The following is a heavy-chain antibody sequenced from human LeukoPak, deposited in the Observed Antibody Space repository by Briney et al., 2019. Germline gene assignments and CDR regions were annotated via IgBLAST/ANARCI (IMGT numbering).Heavy chain of an antibody. V-gene: IGHV3-23*01. CDR1: RFTFSSHS. J-gene: IGHJ3*02. Sequence: GRSLRPSWVASRFTFSSHSMSWVRQAPGGWLGWVSAISSSDGSTWYADYVKGRFTISRDNSKHPMYLHMNSLRDEDTALYYCAGDRVYPNDVFNIWGQGTMITVS. CDR2: ISSSDGST. CDR3: AGDRVYPNDVFNI. D-gene: IGHD6-6*01.